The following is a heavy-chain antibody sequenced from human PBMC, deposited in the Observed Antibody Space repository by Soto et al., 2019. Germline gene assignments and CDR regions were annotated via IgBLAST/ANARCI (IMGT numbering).Heavy chain of an antibody. J-gene: IGHJ4*02. CDR2: IYHSGST. Sequence: QLQLQESGSGLVKPSQTLSLTCAVSGGSISSGGYSWSWIRQPPGKGLEWIGYIYHSGSTYYNPSRXXRVPISVDRSKNQFSLKLSSVTAADTAVYYCAGGGSRSYDYWGQGTLVTVSS. CDR3: AGGGSRSYDY. D-gene: IGHD3-10*01. CDR1: GGSISSGGYS. V-gene: IGHV4-30-2*01.